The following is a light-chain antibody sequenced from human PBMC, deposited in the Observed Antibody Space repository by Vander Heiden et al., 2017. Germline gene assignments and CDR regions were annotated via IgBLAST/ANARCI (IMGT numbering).Light chain of an antibody. CDR3: QTWGTGIQWV. CDR1: SGHSSYA. J-gene: IGLJ3*02. V-gene: IGLV4-69*01. CDR2: LNSDGSH. Sequence: QLVLTQSPSASAPLGASVKLTCPLSSGHSSYAIAWHQQQPEKGPRYLMKLNSDGSHSKGDGIPDRFSGSSSGAERYLTISSLQSEDEADYYCQTWGTGIQWVFGGGTKLTGL.